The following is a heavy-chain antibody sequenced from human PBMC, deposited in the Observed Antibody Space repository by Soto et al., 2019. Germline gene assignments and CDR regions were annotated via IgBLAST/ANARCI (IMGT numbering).Heavy chain of an antibody. CDR2: LWNDGSSR. D-gene: IGHD5-12*01. V-gene: IGHV3-33*01. CDR1: GFTFSNYG. Sequence: QVQLVESGGGVVPPGRSLSLSCEASGFTFSNYGMHWVRQAPGKGLEWVAVLWNDGSSRYYADSVKGRFTVSRDNSKNTLFLQMNNVRDEDTAVYYCARPDLVAAIGAALDYWGQGTLVTVSS. J-gene: IGHJ4*02. CDR3: ARPDLVAAIGAALDY.